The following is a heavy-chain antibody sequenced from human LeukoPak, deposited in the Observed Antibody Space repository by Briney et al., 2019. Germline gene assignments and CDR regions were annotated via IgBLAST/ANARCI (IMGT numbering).Heavy chain of an antibody. CDR3: ARGPCCGGDCFEGSFDY. D-gene: IGHD2-21*02. V-gene: IGHV4-30-2*01. CDR2: IYHSGST. J-gene: IGHJ4*02. CDR1: GGSISSGGYS. Sequence: PSQTLSLTCAVSGGSISSGGYSWSWIRQPPGKGLEWIGYIYHSGSTYYNPSLKSRVTISVDRSKNQFSLKLSSVTAADTAVYYCARGPCCGGDCFEGSFDYWGQGTLVTVSS.